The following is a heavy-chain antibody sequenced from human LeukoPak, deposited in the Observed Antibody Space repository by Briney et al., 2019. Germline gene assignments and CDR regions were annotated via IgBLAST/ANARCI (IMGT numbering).Heavy chain of an antibody. J-gene: IGHJ4*02. CDR1: GYTFTGYY. CDR3: ARVGDWFGEFNFDY. D-gene: IGHD3-10*01. V-gene: IGHV1-2*02. Sequence: ASVKVSCKASGYTFTGYYMHWVRQAPGQGLEWMGWINPNSGGTNYAQKFQGRVTMTRDTSISTAYMELSRLRSDDTAVYYCARVGDWFGEFNFDYWGQGTLVTVSS. CDR2: INPNSGGT.